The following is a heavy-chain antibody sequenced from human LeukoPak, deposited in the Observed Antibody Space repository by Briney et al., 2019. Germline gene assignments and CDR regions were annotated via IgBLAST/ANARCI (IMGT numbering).Heavy chain of an antibody. V-gene: IGHV3-9*01. J-gene: IGHJ2*01. Sequence: SLRLSWAASGLNFDDHPMLRVRPARGLGREWGAGLIWNNGSIGYADSVKGRFTISRDNAKNSLYLQMNSLRAEDTALYYCAKGGSGWTYWDFDLWGRGTLVTVSS. CDR3: AKGGSGWTYWDFDL. D-gene: IGHD6-19*01. CDR2: LIWNNGSI. CDR1: GLNFDDHP.